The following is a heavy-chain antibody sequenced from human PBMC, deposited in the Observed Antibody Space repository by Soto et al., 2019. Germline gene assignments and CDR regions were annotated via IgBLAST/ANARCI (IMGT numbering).Heavy chain of an antibody. J-gene: IGHJ5*02. Sequence: PGGSLRLSCAASGFTFSSYGMHWVRQAPGKGLEWVAVISYDGSNKYYADSVKGRFTISRDNSKNTLYLQMNSLRAEDTAVYYCAKDQGANWFDPWGQGTLVTVSS. CDR2: ISYDGSNK. D-gene: IGHD1-26*01. CDR3: AKDQGANWFDP. V-gene: IGHV3-30*18. CDR1: GFTFSSYG.